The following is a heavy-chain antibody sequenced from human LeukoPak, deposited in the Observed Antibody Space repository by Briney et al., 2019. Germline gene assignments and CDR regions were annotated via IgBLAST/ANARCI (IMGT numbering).Heavy chain of an antibody. J-gene: IGHJ3*02. CDR2: IYHSGST. CDR1: GGSLSSGGYS. Sequence: SETLSLTCAVSGGSLSSGGYSWSWIRQPPGKGLEWIGYIYHSGSTYYNPSLKSRVTISVDRSKNQFSLKLSSVTAADTAVYYCARAITIFGVVIYNDAFDIWGQGTMVTVSS. CDR3: ARAITIFGVVIYNDAFDI. V-gene: IGHV4-30-2*01. D-gene: IGHD3-3*01.